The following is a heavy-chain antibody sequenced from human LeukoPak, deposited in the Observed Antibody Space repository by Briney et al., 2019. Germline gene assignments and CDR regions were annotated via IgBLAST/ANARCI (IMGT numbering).Heavy chain of an antibody. V-gene: IGHV4-59*01. D-gene: IGHD2-2*01. Sequence: PSETLSLTCTVSGDSISSYYWSWIRQPPGKGLEWIGYIYYSGSTNYNPSLKSRVTISVDTSKNQFSLKLSSVTAADTAVYYCARSSCSSTNCYYAFDIWGQGTMVTVSS. CDR3: ARSSCSSTNCYYAFDI. CDR2: IYYSGST. J-gene: IGHJ3*02. CDR1: GDSISSYY.